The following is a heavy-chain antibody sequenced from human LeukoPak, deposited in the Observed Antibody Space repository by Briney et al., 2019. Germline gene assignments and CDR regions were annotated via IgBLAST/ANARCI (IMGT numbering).Heavy chain of an antibody. D-gene: IGHD3-10*01. Sequence: GESLKISCKGSGYSFTSYWIGWVRQMPGKGLEWMGIIYPGDSDTRYSPSFQGQVTISADKSISTAYLQWSSLKASDTAMYYCAGHPIYYGSGLDAFDIWGQGTMVTVSS. CDR2: IYPGDSDT. J-gene: IGHJ3*02. V-gene: IGHV5-51*01. CDR3: AGHPIYYGSGLDAFDI. CDR1: GYSFTSYW.